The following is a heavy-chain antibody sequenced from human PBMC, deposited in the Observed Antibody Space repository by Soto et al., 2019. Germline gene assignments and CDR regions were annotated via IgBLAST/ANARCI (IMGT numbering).Heavy chain of an antibody. D-gene: IGHD3-22*01. V-gene: IGHV4-30-2*01. Sequence: PSETLSLTCAVSGGSISSGGYSWSWIRQPPGKGLEWIGYIYHSGSTYYNPSLKSRVTISVDRSKNQFSLKLSSVTAADTAVYYCARVNRGGGYYYRFDYWGQGTLVTVSS. CDR1: GGSISSGGYS. J-gene: IGHJ4*02. CDR2: IYHSGST. CDR3: ARVNRGGGYYYRFDY.